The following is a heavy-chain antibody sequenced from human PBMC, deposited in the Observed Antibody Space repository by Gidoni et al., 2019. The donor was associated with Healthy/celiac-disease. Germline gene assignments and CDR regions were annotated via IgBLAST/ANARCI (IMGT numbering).Heavy chain of an antibody. CDR3: ARVKGQQAPSSWFDP. J-gene: IGHJ5*02. Sequence: QVQLQESGPGLVKPSQTLSLTCPVSGGSISTGGYYWSWIRQHPGKGLEWIGYIYYSGSTYYNPTLKSRVTISVDTSKNQFSLKLSSVTDADTGVYYGARVKGQQAPSSWFDPWGQGTLVTVSS. V-gene: IGHV4-31*03. D-gene: IGHD6-13*01. CDR2: IYYSGST. CDR1: GGSISTGGYY.